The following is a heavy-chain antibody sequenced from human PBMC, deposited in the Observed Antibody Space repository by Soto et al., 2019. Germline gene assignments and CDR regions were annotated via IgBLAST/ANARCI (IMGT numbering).Heavy chain of an antibody. V-gene: IGHV4-31*03. D-gene: IGHD3-3*01. CDR3: ARYDFSLSSWFEP. J-gene: IGHJ5*02. CDR1: GGSISSGGYY. Sequence: PSETLSLTCTVSGGSISSGGYYWSWIRQHPGKGLEWIGYIYYSGSTYYSPSLKSRVTISVDTSKNQFSLKLSSVTAADTAVYYCARYDFSLSSWFEPWGQGTLVTVSS. CDR2: IYYSGST.